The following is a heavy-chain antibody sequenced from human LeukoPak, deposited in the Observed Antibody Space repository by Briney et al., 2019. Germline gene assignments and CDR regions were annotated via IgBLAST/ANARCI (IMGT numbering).Heavy chain of an antibody. CDR1: GFTFSSYA. CDR3: VKDLGRYRNNCFDY. D-gene: IGHD1-26*01. Sequence: RGSLRLSCAASGFTFSSYAMHWVRQAPGKGLEWVAVMSYDGSNKYYADSVKGRFTISRDNSKNTLYLQMNSLRAEDTAVYYCVKDLGRYRNNCFDYWGQGTLVNASS. V-gene: IGHV3-30-3*01. J-gene: IGHJ4*02. CDR2: MSYDGSNK.